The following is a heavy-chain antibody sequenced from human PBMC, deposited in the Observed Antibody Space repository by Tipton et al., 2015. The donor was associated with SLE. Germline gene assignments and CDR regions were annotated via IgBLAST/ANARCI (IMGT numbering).Heavy chain of an antibody. CDR1: GGSISSSSYY. CDR2: IYYSGST. D-gene: IGHD3-10*01. J-gene: IGHJ5*02. CDR3: ARDHGSGSYYNPHWFDP. Sequence: LRLPCTVSGGSISSSSYYWGWIRQPPGKGLEWIGSIYYSGSTYYNPSLKSRVTISVDTSKNQFSLKLSSVTAADTAVYYCARDHGSGSYYNPHWFDPWGQGTLVIVCS. V-gene: IGHV4-39*07.